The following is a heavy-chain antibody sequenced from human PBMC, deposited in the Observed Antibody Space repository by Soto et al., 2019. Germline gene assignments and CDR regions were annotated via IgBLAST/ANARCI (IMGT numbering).Heavy chain of an antibody. CDR1: GFTFSSYS. CDR3: ARDQIHCSGGSCYFAYWYFDL. Sequence: GGSLRLSCAASGFTFSSYSMNWVRQAPGKGLEWVSYISSSSSTIYYADSVKGRFTISRDNAKNSLYLQMNSLRAEDTAVYYCARDQIHCSGGSCYFAYWYFDLWGRGTLVTVSS. D-gene: IGHD2-15*01. CDR2: ISSSSSTI. J-gene: IGHJ2*01. V-gene: IGHV3-48*01.